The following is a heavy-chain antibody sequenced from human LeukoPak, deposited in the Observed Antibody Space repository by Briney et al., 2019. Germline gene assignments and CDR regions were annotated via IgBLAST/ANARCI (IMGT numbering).Heavy chain of an antibody. V-gene: IGHV3-7*01. J-gene: IGHJ3*02. CDR2: IKQDGSEK. D-gene: IGHD2-15*01. CDR1: GFTFSSYW. Sequence: GGSLRLSCTASGFTFSSYWMSWVRQAPGKGLEWVANIKQDGSEKYYVDSVRGRFTISRDNAKNSLYLQMNSLRAEDTAVYYCARAYIGRIVVVVAATYAFDIWGQGTMVTVSS. CDR3: ARAYIGRIVVVVAATYAFDI.